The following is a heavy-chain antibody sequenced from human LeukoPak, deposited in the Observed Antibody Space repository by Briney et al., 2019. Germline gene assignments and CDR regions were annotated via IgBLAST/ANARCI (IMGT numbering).Heavy chain of an antibody. CDR3: ATTGPPPGYYDSSGYYYVVIGNAFDI. V-gene: IGHV1-24*01. CDR2: FGPEDGET. J-gene: IGHJ3*02. D-gene: IGHD3-22*01. CDR1: GYTLTELS. Sequence: ASVKVSCKVSGYTLTELSMHWVRQAPGKGLEWMGGFGPEDGETIYAQKFQGRVTMTEDTSTDTAYMELSSLRSEDTAVYYCATTGPPPGYYDSSGYYYVVIGNAFDIWGQGTMVTVSS.